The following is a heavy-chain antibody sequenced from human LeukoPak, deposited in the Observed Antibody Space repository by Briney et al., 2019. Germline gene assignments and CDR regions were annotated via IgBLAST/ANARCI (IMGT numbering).Heavy chain of an antibody. D-gene: IGHD3-22*01. Sequence: PGGSLRLSCEASGFTFSAYAMTWVRQAPGKGLEWVSSIGSDNKPHYSESVKGRFTISRDNSKNTLYLQMNSLRAEDTAVYYCAKGCYYDRPHYFDYWGQGTLATVSS. J-gene: IGHJ4*02. CDR2: IGSDNKP. V-gene: IGHV3-23*05. CDR3: AKGCYYDRPHYFDY. CDR1: GFTFSAYA.